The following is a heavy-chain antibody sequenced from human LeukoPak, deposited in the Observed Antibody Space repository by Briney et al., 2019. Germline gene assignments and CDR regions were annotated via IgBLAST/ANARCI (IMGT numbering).Heavy chain of an antibody. D-gene: IGHD6-19*01. V-gene: IGHV4-59*01. CDR3: ARSLARGVAGPDY. Sequence: SETLPLTCTVSGGSISSYYWSWIRQPPGKGLEWIGYIYYSGSTNYNPSLKSRVTISVDTSKNQFSLKLSSVTAADTAVYYCARSLARGVAGPDYWGQGTLVTVSS. CDR1: GGSISSYY. J-gene: IGHJ4*02. CDR2: IYYSGST.